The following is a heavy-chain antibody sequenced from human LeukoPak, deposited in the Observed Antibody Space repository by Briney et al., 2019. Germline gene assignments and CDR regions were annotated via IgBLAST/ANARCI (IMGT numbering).Heavy chain of an antibody. CDR3: ARAGVGGKWLVLDY. D-gene: IGHD6-19*01. CDR2: INTNTGNP. J-gene: IGHJ4*02. V-gene: IGHV7-4-1*02. Sequence: SSVKVSCRASGYTFTSYAMNWVRQAPGQGLEWMGWINTNTGNPTYAQGFTGRFVFSLDTSVSTAYMQISSLKAEDTAVYYCARAGVGGKWLVLDYWGQGTLVTVSS. CDR1: GYTFTSYA.